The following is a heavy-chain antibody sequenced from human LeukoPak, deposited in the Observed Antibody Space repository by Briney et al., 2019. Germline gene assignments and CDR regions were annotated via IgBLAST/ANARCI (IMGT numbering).Heavy chain of an antibody. CDR3: ARVEGYDSSGYYYGY. CDR2: INPSGGST. Sequence: ASVKVSCKASGYTFISYYMHWVRQAPGQGLEWMGIINPSGGSTSYAQKFQGRVTMIRDTPTSTVYMELSSLRSEDTAVYYCARVEGYDSSGYYYGYWGQGTLVTVSS. J-gene: IGHJ4*02. CDR1: GYTFISYY. D-gene: IGHD3-22*01. V-gene: IGHV1-46*01.